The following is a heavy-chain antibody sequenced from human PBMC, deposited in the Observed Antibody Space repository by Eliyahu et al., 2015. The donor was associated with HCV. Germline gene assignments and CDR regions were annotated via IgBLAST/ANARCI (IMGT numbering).Heavy chain of an antibody. V-gene: IGHV4-39*01. CDR3: ARHHSSGYLHFDY. D-gene: IGHD3-22*01. CDR1: XXXISTSSYY. J-gene: IGHJ4*02. CDR2: XYYSGTT. Sequence: QLPLQESGPGLVKPSETLSLTXTVXXXXISTSSYYWAWXRQPPGQGLEXIGSXYYSGTTYYNPSLKSRFTISVDTSKNQFSLKLNSVTAADTAVYYCARHHSSGYLHFDYWGQGTLVTVSS.